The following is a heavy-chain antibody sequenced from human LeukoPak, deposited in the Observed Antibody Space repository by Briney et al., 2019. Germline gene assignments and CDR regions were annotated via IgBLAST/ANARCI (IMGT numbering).Heavy chain of an antibody. D-gene: IGHD6-19*01. V-gene: IGHV3-66*01. CDR3: AKDGTSGWYVGNWFDP. Sequence: PGGSLRLSCAVSGFTVSSNYMSWVRQAPGKGLEWVSVIYIGGSTYYADSVKGRFAISRDNSKNTVYLQMNSLRAEDTAVYYCAKDGTSGWYVGNWFDPWGQGTLVTVSS. CDR1: GFTVSSNY. J-gene: IGHJ5*02. CDR2: IYIGGST.